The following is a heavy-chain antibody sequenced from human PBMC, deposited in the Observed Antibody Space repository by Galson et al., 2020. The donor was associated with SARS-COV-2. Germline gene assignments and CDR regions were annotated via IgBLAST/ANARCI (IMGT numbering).Heavy chain of an antibody. J-gene: IGHJ6*03. Sequence: GGSLRLSCSASGFTFNTYAIYWVRQAPGKGLEYVSAITRDGGITYYADSVKGRFSISRDNSKNTLYLQMTSLRTEDTAVYYCVKDGLRFNYYYYMDVWGKGTTVTVSS. CDR2: ITRDGGIT. D-gene: IGHD3-3*01. CDR1: GFTFNTYA. CDR3: VKDGLRFNYYYYMDV. V-gene: IGHV3-64D*06.